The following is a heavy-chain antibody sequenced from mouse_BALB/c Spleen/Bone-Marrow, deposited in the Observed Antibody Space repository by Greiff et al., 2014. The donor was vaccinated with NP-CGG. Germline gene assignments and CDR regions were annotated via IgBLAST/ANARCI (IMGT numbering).Heavy chain of an antibody. D-gene: IGHD2-10*02. J-gene: IGHJ4*01. CDR1: GVSLNRYG. V-gene: IGHV2-3*01. CDR2: IWGDGST. Sequence: QGQLKESGPGPVAPSQSLSITCTVSGVSLNRYGVSWGCPPPGKGLEWLGVIWGDGSTNYHSALISRLSISKDNSKSQVFLKLNSLQTDDTATYYCAKEVWYYYAMDYWGQGTSVTVSS. CDR3: AKEVWYYYAMDY.